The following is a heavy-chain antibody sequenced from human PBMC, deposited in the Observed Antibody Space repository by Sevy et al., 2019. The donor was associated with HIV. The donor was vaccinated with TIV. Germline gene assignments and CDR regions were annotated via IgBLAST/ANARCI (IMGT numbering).Heavy chain of an antibody. D-gene: IGHD6-6*01. CDR3: ARCIAARPWCYFDY. J-gene: IGHJ4*02. V-gene: IGHV4-59*13. CDR1: GGSISSYY. Sequence: SETLSLTCTVSGGSISSYYWSWIRQPPGKGLEWIGYIYYSGSTNYNPSLKSRVTISVDTSKNQFSLKLSSVTAADTAVYYCARCIAARPWCYFDYWGQGTLVTVSS. CDR2: IYYSGST.